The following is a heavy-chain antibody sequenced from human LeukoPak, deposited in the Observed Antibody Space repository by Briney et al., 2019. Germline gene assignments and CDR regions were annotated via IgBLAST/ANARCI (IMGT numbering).Heavy chain of an antibody. Sequence: GASVKVSCKASGGTFSSYAISWVRQAPGQGLEWMGRIIPILGIANYAQKFQGRVTITADKSTSTAYMELSSLRSEDTAVYYCARDQSPDDYDYVWGSYCSPYYGMDVWGQGTTVTVSS. CDR1: GGTFSSYA. CDR3: ARDQSPDDYDYVWGSYCSPYYGMDV. J-gene: IGHJ6*02. D-gene: IGHD3-16*02. V-gene: IGHV1-69*04. CDR2: IIPILGIA.